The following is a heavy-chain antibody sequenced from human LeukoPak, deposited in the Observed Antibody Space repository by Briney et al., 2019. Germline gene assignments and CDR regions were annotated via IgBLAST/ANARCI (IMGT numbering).Heavy chain of an antibody. CDR3: ARVPSYGSGSYYNGNNWFDP. CDR1: GYTFTGYY. V-gene: IGHV1-2*02. Sequence: ASVKVSCKASGYTFTGYYMHWVRQAPGQGLEWMGWINPNSGGTNYAQKFQGRVTMTRDTSISTAYMELSRLRSDDTAVYYCARVPSYGSGSYYNGNNWFDPWGQGTLVTVSS. CDR2: INPNSGGT. D-gene: IGHD3-10*01. J-gene: IGHJ5*02.